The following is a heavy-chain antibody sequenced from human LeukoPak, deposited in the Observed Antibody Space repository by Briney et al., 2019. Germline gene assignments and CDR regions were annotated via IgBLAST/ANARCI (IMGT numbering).Heavy chain of an antibody. D-gene: IGHD5-12*01. Sequence: PGGSLRLSCAASGFTFSDYYMSWIRQAPGKGLEWVSYISSSGSTIYYADSVKGRFTISRDNAKNSLYLQMNSLRAEDTAVYSSPRMGGYHLMDWFDPWGQGPLVTVSS. CDR1: GFTFSDYY. J-gene: IGHJ5*02. CDR3: PRMGGYHLMDWFDP. V-gene: IGHV3-11*01. CDR2: ISSSGSTI.